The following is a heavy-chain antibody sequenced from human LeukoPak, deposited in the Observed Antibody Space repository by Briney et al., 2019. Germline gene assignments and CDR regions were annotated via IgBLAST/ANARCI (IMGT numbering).Heavy chain of an antibody. V-gene: IGHV4-59*12. Sequence: SETLSLTCAVSGGSISSDYWQWIRQPPGKGLEWIGYIYNSGSNNYNPSLKSRVTISVDTSKNQFSLQLSSVTAADTAVYYCARTRRGYDYGDYFSLDYWGQGTLVTVSS. D-gene: IGHD4-17*01. CDR2: IYNSGSN. CDR3: ARTRRGYDYGDYFSLDY. J-gene: IGHJ4*02. CDR1: GGSISSDY.